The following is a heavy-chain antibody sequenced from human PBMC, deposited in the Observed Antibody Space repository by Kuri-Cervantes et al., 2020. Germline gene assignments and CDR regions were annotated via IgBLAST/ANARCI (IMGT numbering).Heavy chain of an antibody. J-gene: IGHJ6*02. CDR2: IWYDGSNK. Sequence: GGSLRLSCAASGFTFSSYGMHWVRQAPGKGLEWVAVIWYDGSNKYYADSVKGRFTISRDNSKNTLYLQMNSLRAEDTAVYYCARDSGSGSYSAYYGMDVWGQGTTVTVSS. CDR1: GFTFSSYG. D-gene: IGHD3-10*01. CDR3: ARDSGSGSYSAYYGMDV. V-gene: IGHV3-33*01.